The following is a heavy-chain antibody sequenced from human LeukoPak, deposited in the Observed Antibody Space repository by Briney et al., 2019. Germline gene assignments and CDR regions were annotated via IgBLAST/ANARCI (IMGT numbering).Heavy chain of an antibody. Sequence: ASVKVSCKASRYTFTGYYMHWVRQAPGQGLEWLGWINPNSGGTNYAQKFQGRVTMTRDTSISTAYMELSRLRSDDTAVYYCARERYCSSTSCVDYWGQGTLVTVSS. D-gene: IGHD2-2*01. CDR1: RYTFTGYY. CDR3: ARERYCSSTSCVDY. CDR2: INPNSGGT. J-gene: IGHJ4*02. V-gene: IGHV1-2*02.